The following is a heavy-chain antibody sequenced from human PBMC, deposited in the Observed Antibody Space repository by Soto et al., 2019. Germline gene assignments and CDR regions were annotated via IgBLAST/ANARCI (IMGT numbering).Heavy chain of an antibody. Sequence: VASVKVSCKVSGYTLTELSMHWVRQAPGKGLEWMGGFDPEDGETIYAQKFQGRVTMTEDTSTDTAYMELSSLRSEDTAVYYCARDGAIFDYYGSGSYIAYWGQGTLVTVSS. J-gene: IGHJ4*02. V-gene: IGHV1-24*01. CDR3: ARDGAIFDYYGSGSYIAY. CDR2: FDPEDGET. D-gene: IGHD3-10*01. CDR1: GYTLTELS.